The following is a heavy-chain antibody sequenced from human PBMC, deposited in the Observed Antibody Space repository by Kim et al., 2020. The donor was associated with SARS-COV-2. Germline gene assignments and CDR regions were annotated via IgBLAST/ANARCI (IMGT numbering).Heavy chain of an antibody. V-gene: IGHV4-59*13. CDR3: ATSSTPGIDYFDY. Sequence: SETLSLTCTVSGGSISSYYWSWIRQPPGKGLEWIGYIYYSGSTNYNPSLKSRVTISVDTSKNQFSLKLSSVTAADTAVYYCATSSTPGIDYFDYWGQGTPVTVSS. D-gene: IGHD6-13*01. CDR1: GGSISSYY. J-gene: IGHJ4*02. CDR2: IYYSGST.